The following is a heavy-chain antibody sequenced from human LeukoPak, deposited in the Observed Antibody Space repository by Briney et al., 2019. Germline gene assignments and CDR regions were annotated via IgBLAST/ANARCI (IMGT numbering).Heavy chain of an antibody. J-gene: IGHJ4*02. CDR3: ASFGKPYNLYYYDSSGYLNY. CDR2: IIPIFGTA. D-gene: IGHD3-22*01. Sequence: SVKVSCKASGGTFSSYAISWVRQAPGQGLEWMGRIIPIFGTANYAQKFQGRVTITTDESTSTAYMELSSLRSEDTAVYYCASFGKPYNLYYYDSSGYLNYWGQGTLVTVSP. CDR1: GGTFSSYA. V-gene: IGHV1-69*05.